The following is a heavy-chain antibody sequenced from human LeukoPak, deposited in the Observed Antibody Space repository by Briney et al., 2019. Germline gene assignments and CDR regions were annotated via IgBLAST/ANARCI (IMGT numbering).Heavy chain of an antibody. CDR1: GGTFSSYA. CDR2: IIPIFGTA. D-gene: IGHD3-16*02. J-gene: IGHJ6*03. CDR3: ARNLGLSRSYYYYMDV. Sequence: SVKVSCKASGGTFSSYAISWVRQAPGQGLEWMGGIIPIFGTANYAQKFQGRVTITTDESTSTAYMELSSQRSEDTAVYYCARNLGLSRSYYYYMDVWGKGTTVTVSS. V-gene: IGHV1-69*05.